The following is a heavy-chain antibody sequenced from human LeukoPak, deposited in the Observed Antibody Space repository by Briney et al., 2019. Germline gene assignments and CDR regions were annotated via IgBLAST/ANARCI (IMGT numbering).Heavy chain of an antibody. D-gene: IGHD3-10*01. CDR2: IYTSGST. CDR3: ARDYWFGELSDY. Sequence: SETLSLTCAVYGGSFSGYYWSWIRQPPGKGLEWIGRIYTSGSTNYNPSLKSRVTMSVDTSKNQFSLKLSSVTAADTAVYYCARDYWFGELSDYWGQGTLVTVSS. CDR1: GGSFSGYY. V-gene: IGHV4-4*07. J-gene: IGHJ4*02.